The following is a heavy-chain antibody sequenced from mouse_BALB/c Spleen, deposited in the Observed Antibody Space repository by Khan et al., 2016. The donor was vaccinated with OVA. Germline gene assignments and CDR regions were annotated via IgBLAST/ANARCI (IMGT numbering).Heavy chain of an antibody. CDR2: INSGGST. J-gene: IGHJ4*01. V-gene: IGHV5-6-5*01. Sequence: DVKLVESGGGSVKPGGSLKLSCAASGFTFSSYAVSWIRQTPEKRLEWVASINSGGSTYYPDSVKGRFTISRDDARNILYLQMSSLRSEDTAMYYCTRLVDYWGQGTSVTVSS. CDR1: GFTFSSYA. CDR3: TRLVDY.